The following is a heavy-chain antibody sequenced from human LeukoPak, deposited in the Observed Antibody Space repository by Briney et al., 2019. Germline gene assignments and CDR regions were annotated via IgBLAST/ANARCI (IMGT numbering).Heavy chain of an antibody. Sequence: SETLSLTCTVSGGSIPISTYYWGCVRQPPGNGLEWIGSIYYSGTTKYNPSLKSRVTISVDNSNNKFSLRLSSVTAADTALYYCARGTLYSGWSYYFDSWGQGTLVTVSS. J-gene: IGHJ4*02. D-gene: IGHD6-19*01. CDR3: ARGTLYSGWSYYFDS. V-gene: IGHV4-39*07. CDR1: GGSIPISTYY. CDR2: IYYSGTT.